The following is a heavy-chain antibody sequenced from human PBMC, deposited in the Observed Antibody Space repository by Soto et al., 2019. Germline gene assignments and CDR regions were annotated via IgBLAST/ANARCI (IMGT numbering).Heavy chain of an antibody. Sequence: SETLSLTCTVSGGSISSSSYYWGWIRQPPGKGLEWIGSIYYSGSTYYNPSLKSRVTISVDTSKNQFSLKLSSVTAADTAVYYCARLPWQWLIDYWGQGTLVTVSS. J-gene: IGHJ4*02. CDR1: GGSISSSSYY. V-gene: IGHV4-39*01. CDR2: IYYSGST. CDR3: ARLPWQWLIDY. D-gene: IGHD6-19*01.